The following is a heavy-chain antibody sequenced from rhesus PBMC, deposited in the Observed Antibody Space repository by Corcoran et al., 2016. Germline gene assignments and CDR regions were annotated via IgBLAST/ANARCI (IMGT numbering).Heavy chain of an antibody. D-gene: IGHD5-24*01. J-gene: IGHJ4*01. CDR2: ISGRGGSP. Sequence: QLQLQESGPGLVKPSETLSLTCAVSGGSISSNYWSWIRQPPGKGLEWIGRISGRGGSPDSNPPLKSRVTISTDTSKNQFSLKLSSVTAADTAVYYCARGEIQRVQLTFDYWGQGVLVTVSS. V-gene: IGHV4-173*01. CDR1: GGSISSNY. CDR3: ARGEIQRVQLTFDY.